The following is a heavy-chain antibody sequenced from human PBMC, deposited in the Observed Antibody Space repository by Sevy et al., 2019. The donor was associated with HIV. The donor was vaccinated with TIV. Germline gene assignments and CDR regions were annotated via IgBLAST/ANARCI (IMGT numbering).Heavy chain of an antibody. CDR3: ARGNAAAEAGLWDAFDI. CDR1: GFTFSSYI. V-gene: IGHV3-21*01. Sequence: GGSLRLSCAASGFTFSSYIMNWVRQAPGKGLEWVSSISSSNNYIYYADSLKGRFTISRDNAKNSLYLQMNSLRAEDTAVYYCARGNAAAEAGLWDAFDIWGQGTMVTVSS. CDR2: ISSSNNYI. J-gene: IGHJ3*02. D-gene: IGHD6-19*01.